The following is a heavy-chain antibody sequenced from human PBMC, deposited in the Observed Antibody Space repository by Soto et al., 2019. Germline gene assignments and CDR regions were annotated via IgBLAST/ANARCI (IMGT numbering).Heavy chain of an antibody. D-gene: IGHD2-2*01. Sequence: ASVKVSCKASGYTFNNYDIHWVRQAPGHGLEWMGWMNPNSGNTGYAQNFRGRVTMTQNTAIGTAYMELGSLGSDDTATYYCTSCYDWGQGTLVTVSS. CDR1: GYTFNNYD. J-gene: IGHJ4*02. V-gene: IGHV1-8*02. CDR2: MNPNSGNT. CDR3: TSCYD.